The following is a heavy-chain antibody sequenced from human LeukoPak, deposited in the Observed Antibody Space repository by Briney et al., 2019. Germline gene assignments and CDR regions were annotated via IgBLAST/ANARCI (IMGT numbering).Heavy chain of an antibody. CDR3: AKGPYRYCSGGSCYFDY. CDR1: GFAFSSYA. CDR2: ISNDGRNK. J-gene: IGHJ4*02. V-gene: IGHV3-30*04. Sequence: GGSLRLSCAASGFAFSSYAMHWVRQAPGKGLEWVTVISNDGRNKYYADSVKGRFTISRDNSKNTLYLQMNSLRAEDTAVYYCAKGPYRYCSGGSCYFDYWGQGTLVTVSS. D-gene: IGHD2-15*01.